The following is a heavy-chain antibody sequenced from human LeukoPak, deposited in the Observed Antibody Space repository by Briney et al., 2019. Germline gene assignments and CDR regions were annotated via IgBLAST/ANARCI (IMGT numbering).Heavy chain of an antibody. Sequence: SETLSLTCTVSGGSISSSSYYWGWIRQPPGKGLEWIGSIYYSGSTYYNPSLKSRVTISVDTSKNQFSLKLSSVTAADTAVYYCARGWMHSSSFMFDPWGQGTLVTVSS. D-gene: IGHD6-13*01. CDR2: IYYSGST. CDR1: GGSISSSSYY. J-gene: IGHJ5*02. V-gene: IGHV4-39*07. CDR3: ARGWMHSSSFMFDP.